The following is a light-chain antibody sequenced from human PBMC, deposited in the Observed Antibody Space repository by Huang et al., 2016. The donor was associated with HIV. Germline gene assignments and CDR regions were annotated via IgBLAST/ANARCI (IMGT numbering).Light chain of an antibody. CDR2: GAS. V-gene: IGKV3-15*01. CDR3: QQYNNCPYT. Sequence: DTVMTQTPATLSVSPGARATLSCRASQRVGSKFAWFQQKPGQAPRLLIHGASTRATGIPARFSGSGSGTEFTLTISSLQSEDFAVYYCQQYNNCPYTFGQGTKLEIK. CDR1: QRVGSK. J-gene: IGKJ2*01.